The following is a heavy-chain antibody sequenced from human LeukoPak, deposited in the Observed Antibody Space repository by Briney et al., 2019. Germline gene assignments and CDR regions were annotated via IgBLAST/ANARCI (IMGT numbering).Heavy chain of an antibody. D-gene: IGHD2-2*01. J-gene: IGHJ4*02. V-gene: IGHV1-18*04. CDR3: ARGIVVVPAAPPGVYYFDY. Sequence: ASVKVSCKASGYTFTSYGISWVRQYPGQGLEWMGWISAYNGNTNYAQKLQGRVTMTTDTSTSTAYMELRSLRSDDTAVYYCARGIVVVPAAPPGVYYFDYWGQGTLVTVSS. CDR2: ISAYNGNT. CDR1: GYTFTSYG.